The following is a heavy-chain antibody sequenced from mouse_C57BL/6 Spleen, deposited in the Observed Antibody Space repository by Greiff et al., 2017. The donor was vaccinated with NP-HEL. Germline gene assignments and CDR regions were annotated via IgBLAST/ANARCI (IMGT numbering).Heavy chain of an antibody. D-gene: IGHD1-1*01. V-gene: IGHV1-64*01. J-gene: IGHJ4*01. CDR1: GYTFTSYW. Sequence: VKLQQPGAELVKPGASVKLSCKASGYTFTSYWMHWVKQRPGQGLEWIGMIHPNSGSTNYNEKFKSKATLTVDKSSSTAYMQLSSLTSEDSAVYYCARESITTVVARDAMDYWGQGTSVTVSS. CDR2: IHPNSGST. CDR3: ARESITTVVARDAMDY.